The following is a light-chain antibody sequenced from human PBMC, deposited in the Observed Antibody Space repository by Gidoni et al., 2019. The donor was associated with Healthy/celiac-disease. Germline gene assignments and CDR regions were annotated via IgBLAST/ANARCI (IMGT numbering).Light chain of an antibody. J-gene: IGLJ1*01. V-gene: IGLV1-44*01. CDR2: SNT. CDR1: SSNIGSNT. CDR3: AALDARLTGYV. Sequence: QSVLTQQPSASGTPGQRVTISCSGSSSNIGSNTVNWYQQLPGTAPKLLIYSNTQRPSGVPDRFSGSKSGTSASLAISGLQSEDEADYYCAALDARLTGYVFGTGTKVTVL.